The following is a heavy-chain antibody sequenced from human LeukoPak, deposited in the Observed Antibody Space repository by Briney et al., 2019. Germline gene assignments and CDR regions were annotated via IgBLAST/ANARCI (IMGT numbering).Heavy chain of an antibody. D-gene: IGHD2-2*03. J-gene: IGHJ4*02. CDR3: ARAQLGIVVVPAAITVDY. CDR1: GFTFSSYS. V-gene: IGHV3-21*01. CDR2: ISSSSSYI. Sequence: GGSLRLSCAASGFTFSSYSMNWVRQAPGKGLEWVSSISSSSSYIYYADSVKGRFTISRDNAKNSLYLQMNSLRAEDTAVYYCARAQLGIVVVPAAITVDYWGQGTLVTVSS.